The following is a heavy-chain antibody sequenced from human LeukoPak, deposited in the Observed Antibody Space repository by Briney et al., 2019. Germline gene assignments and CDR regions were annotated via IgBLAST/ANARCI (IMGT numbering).Heavy chain of an antibody. CDR3: AKDISYYYDSSGYYGSFDY. Sequence: GGSLRLSCAASGFTFSSYGMHWVRQAPGKGLEWVAFIRYDGSNKYYADSVKGRFTISRDNAKNSLYLQMNSLRAEDTALYYCAKDISYYYDSSGYYGSFDYWGQGTLVTVSS. V-gene: IGHV3-30*02. CDR1: GFTFSSYG. D-gene: IGHD3-22*01. CDR2: IRYDGSNK. J-gene: IGHJ4*02.